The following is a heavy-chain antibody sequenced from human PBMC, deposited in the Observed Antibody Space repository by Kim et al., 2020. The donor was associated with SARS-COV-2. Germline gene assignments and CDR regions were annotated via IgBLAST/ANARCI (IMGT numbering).Heavy chain of an antibody. CDR1: GFKFSTFD. V-gene: IGHV3-30*03. CDR2: ITYDADKM. J-gene: IGHJ4*02. CDR3: AMHWIRTYDY. D-gene: IGHD1-1*01. Sequence: GGSLRLSCVASGFKFSTFDFSWVRQAPGKGLEWVAHITYDADKMYYADSVKGRFSIFRDNSKDTVYLQMNGLRAEDTALYYCAMHWIRTYDYWGQGAMVTVSS.